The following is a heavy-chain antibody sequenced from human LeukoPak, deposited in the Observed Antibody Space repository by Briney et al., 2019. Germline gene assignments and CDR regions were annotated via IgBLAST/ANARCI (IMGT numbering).Heavy chain of an antibody. V-gene: IGHV4-59*12. D-gene: IGHD2-2*01. CDR2: IYYSGST. CDR1: GGSISSYY. Sequence: SETLSLTCTVSGGSISSYYWSWIRQPPGKGLEWIGYIYYSGSTNYNPSLKSRVTISVDTSKNQFSLKLSSVTAADTAVYYCARDARIVPADATYYGMDVWGQGTTVTVSS. CDR3: ARDARIVPADATYYGMDV. J-gene: IGHJ6*02.